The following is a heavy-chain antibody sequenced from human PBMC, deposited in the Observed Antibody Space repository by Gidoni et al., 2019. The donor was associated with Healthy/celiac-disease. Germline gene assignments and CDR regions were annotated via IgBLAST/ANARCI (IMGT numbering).Heavy chain of an antibody. CDR2: ISWNSGSI. D-gene: IGHD6-13*01. CDR1: GFTFADYA. CDR3: AKDMAAAGTGGFDY. J-gene: IGHJ4*02. V-gene: IGHV3-9*01. Sequence: EVQLVESGGGLVQPGRSLRLSCAASGFTFADYAMHWVRQAPGKGLEGVSGISWNSGSIGYADSVKGRFTSSRDNDKNSLYLQMNSLRAEDTALYYCAKDMAAAGTGGFDYWGQGTLVTVSS.